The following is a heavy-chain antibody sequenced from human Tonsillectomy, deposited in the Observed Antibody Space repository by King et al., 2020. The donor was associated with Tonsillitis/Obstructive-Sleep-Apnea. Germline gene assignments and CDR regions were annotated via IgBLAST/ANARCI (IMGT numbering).Heavy chain of an antibody. CDR1: GYSSTSYW. CDR2: IDPSDSYT. Sequence: VQLVESGAEVKKPGESLRISCTGSGYSSTSYWITWVRQMPGKGLEWMGRIDPSDSYTNYSPSFQGHVTISADKSISTAYLQWNSLKASDTAMYYCARPLRGRTGYDSFLWGQGTLVTVSS. J-gene: IGHJ4*02. V-gene: IGHV5-10-1*01. CDR3: ARPLRGRTGYDSFL. D-gene: IGHD5-12*01.